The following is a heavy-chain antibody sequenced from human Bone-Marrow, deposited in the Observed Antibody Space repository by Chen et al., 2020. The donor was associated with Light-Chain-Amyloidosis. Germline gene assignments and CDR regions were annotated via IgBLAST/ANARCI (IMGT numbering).Heavy chain of an antibody. CDR1: GFTFSDYW. J-gene: IGHJ3*02. Sequence: EVQLVESGGGLVQPGGSLRLSGAASGFTFSDYWMNWVRQAPGKGLEWVANIRQAGNEKYYVDSVNDRFTISRDNAKRSLYLQMDSLRADDTAVYYCARSPTVATQAFDIWGQGTMVIVS. CDR2: IRQAGNEK. V-gene: IGHV3-7*01. CDR3: ARSPTVATQAFDI. D-gene: IGHD5-12*01.